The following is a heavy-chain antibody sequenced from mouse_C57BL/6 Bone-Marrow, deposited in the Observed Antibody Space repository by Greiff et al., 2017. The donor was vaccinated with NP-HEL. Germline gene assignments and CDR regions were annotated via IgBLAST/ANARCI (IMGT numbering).Heavy chain of an antibody. V-gene: IGHV1-53*01. J-gene: IGHJ2*01. CDR3: ARDSSGYGYFDY. CDR2: INPSNGGT. Sequence: QVQLQQPGSELVKPGASVKLSCKASGYTFTSYWMHWVKQRPGQGLEWIGNINPSNGGTNYNEKFKSKATLTVDKSSSTAYMQLSSLTSEDSAVYYCARDSSGYGYFDYWGQGTTLTVSS. CDR1: GYTFTSYW. D-gene: IGHD3-2*02.